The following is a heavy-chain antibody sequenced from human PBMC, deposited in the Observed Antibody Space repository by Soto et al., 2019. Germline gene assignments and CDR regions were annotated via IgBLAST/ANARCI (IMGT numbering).Heavy chain of an antibody. J-gene: IGHJ4*02. Sequence: QVQLVESGGGVVQSGRSLRLSCAASGFTFSSYGMHWVRQAPGKGLEWVAVISYDGSNKYYADSVKGRFTISRDNSKNTLYLQMNSLRAEDTAVYYCATMFDYWGQGTLVTVSS. CDR1: GFTFSSYG. CDR3: ATMFDY. CDR2: ISYDGSNK. V-gene: IGHV3-30*03.